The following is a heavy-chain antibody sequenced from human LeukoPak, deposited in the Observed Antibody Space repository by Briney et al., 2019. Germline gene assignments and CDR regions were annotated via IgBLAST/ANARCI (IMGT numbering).Heavy chain of an antibody. CDR3: AKDYRPVVPAAHATYYFDY. V-gene: IGHV3-23*01. CDR1: GFTFSSYA. CDR2: ISGSGGST. J-gene: IGHJ4*02. Sequence: GGSLRLSCAASGFTFSSYAMSWVRQAPGKGLEWVSAISGSGGSTYYADSVKGRFTISRDNSKNTLYLQMNSLRAEDTAVYYCAKDYRPVVPAAHATYYFDYWGQGTLVTVSS. D-gene: IGHD2-2*01.